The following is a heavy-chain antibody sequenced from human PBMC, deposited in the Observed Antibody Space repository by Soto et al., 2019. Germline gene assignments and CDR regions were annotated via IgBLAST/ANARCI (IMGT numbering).Heavy chain of an antibody. Sequence: QVQLRESGPGLVKPSQTLSLTCVGSGDSISTGGQYWIWIRQFPGKGLEWLGDIYYTGSTHYNPSLQSRLTITVDTSRNRFSLKLYSVTVADTAVYYCARRPRHYFDYWGQGALVTVSP. V-gene: IGHV4-31*11. CDR3: ARRPRHYFDY. D-gene: IGHD3-10*01. CDR2: IYYTGST. J-gene: IGHJ4*02. CDR1: GDSISTGGQY.